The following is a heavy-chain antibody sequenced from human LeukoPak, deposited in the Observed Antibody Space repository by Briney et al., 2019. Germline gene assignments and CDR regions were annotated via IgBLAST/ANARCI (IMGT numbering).Heavy chain of an antibody. V-gene: IGHV3-48*04. CDR1: GFTFSTYN. CDR2: ISSGSSTI. D-gene: IGHD6-6*01. J-gene: IGHJ4*02. Sequence: PGGSLRLSCAASGFTFSTYNMNWVRQAPGKGLEWVSYISSGSSTIHYADSVKGRFTISRDNAKNALYLQMDSLRAEDTAVYYCARDSSSSGFWGQGTLVTVSS. CDR3: ARDSSSSGF.